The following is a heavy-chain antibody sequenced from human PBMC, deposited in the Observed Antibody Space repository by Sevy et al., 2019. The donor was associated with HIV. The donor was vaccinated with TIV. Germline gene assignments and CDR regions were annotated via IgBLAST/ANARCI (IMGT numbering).Heavy chain of an antibody. J-gene: IGHJ6*02. CDR3: ASDIVVVPAAMLPYYYGMDV. D-gene: IGHD2-2*01. CDR2: IIPIFGTA. V-gene: IGHV1-69*13. Sequence: ASVKVSCKASGGTFSSYAISWVRQAPGQGLEWMGGIIPIFGTANYAQKFQGRVTITADESTSTAYMELRSLRSEDTAMYYCASDIVVVPAAMLPYYYGMDVWGQGTTVTVSS. CDR1: GGTFSSYA.